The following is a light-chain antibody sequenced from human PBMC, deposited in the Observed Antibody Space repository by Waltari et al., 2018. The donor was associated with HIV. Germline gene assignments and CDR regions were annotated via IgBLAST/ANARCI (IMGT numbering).Light chain of an antibody. V-gene: IGLV2-14*03. CDR2: DVS. J-gene: IGLJ2*01. Sequence: QQHPGKAPKLMIFDVSNRPSGVSNRISGSKSSNTASLTISGLQAEDEAHYFCSSYSSSTPLVVFGGGTKVTVL. CDR3: SSYSSSTPLVV.